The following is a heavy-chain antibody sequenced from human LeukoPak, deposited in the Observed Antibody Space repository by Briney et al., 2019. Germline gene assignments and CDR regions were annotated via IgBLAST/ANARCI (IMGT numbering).Heavy chain of an antibody. CDR3: ARAVAGSFFDY. J-gene: IGHJ4*02. CDR1: SSGDYY. CDR2: IRSKAYGETI. D-gene: IGHD6-19*01. V-gene: IGHV3-49*03. Sequence: SSGDYYWSWIRQAPGKGLEWVGIIRSKAYGETIHYAASVKGRFTISRDDSKSTAYLQMNSLTTEDTAVYYRARAVAGSFFDYWGQGTLVTVSS.